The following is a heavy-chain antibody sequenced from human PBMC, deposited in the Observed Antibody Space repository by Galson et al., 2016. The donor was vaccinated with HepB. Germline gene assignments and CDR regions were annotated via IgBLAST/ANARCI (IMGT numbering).Heavy chain of an antibody. D-gene: IGHD2-15*01. CDR3: VRLGGGTCCHVDS. J-gene: IGHJ4*02. V-gene: IGHV4-39*01. Sequence: ETLSLTCNVSDDSINSGGYYWGWIRQPPGKGLEWIGTVYYSGTTYYQPSLKSRVTVSVDTSKKQFSLKVNSVTVSDTAIYYCVRLGGGTCCHVDSWGQGSLVTVSS. CDR1: DDSINSGGYY. CDR2: VYYSGTT.